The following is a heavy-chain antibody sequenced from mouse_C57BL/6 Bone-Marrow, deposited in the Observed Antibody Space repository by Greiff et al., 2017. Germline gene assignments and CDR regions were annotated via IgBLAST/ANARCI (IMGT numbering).Heavy chain of an antibody. CDR1: GFNIKDYY. D-gene: IGHD1-1*01. CDR2: IDPEDGDT. CDR3: ASIIATVVAKDWYFDV. Sequence: EVQLQQSGAELVRPGASVKLSCTASGFNIKDYYMHWVKQRPEQGLEWIGRIDPEDGDTEYAPKFQGKATMTADTSSNTAYLQLSSLTSKDTAVYYCASIIATVVAKDWYFDVWGTGTTVTVSS. V-gene: IGHV14-1*01. J-gene: IGHJ1*03.